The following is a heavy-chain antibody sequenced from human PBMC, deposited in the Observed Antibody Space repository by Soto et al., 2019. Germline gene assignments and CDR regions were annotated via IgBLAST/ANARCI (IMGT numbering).Heavy chain of an antibody. V-gene: IGHV3-21*06. J-gene: IGHJ4*02. Sequence: GGSLRLSCAASGFTSTSYTMNWVRQAPGKGLEWVSSISSSSDYIYYADSMKGRVTISRDNAKNSLFLDMSSLTGEDTAVYYCARARVYATGPLDFWGQGTLVTVS. CDR3: ARARVYATGPLDF. CDR1: GFTSTSYT. D-gene: IGHD6-13*01. CDR2: ISSSSDYI.